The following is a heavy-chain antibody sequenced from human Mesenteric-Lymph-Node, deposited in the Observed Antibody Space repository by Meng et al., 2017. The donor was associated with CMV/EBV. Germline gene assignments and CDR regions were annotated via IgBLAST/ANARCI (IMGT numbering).Heavy chain of an antibody. CDR2: INPNTGFT. CDR1: GYTLTAYY. Sequence: ASVKVSCKASGYTLTAYYIHWVRQVTGQGLEWMGWINPNTGFTDYAQKFQGRVTMTTNTSISTAYMDMSILTSHDTAVYYCARDSVALLGYFDYWGQGTLVTVSS. V-gene: IGHV1-2*02. CDR3: ARDSVALLGYFDY. D-gene: IGHD2-15*01. J-gene: IGHJ4*02.